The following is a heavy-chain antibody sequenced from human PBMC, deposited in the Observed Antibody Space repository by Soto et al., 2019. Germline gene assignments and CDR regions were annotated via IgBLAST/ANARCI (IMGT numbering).Heavy chain of an antibody. CDR1: GFSLSTSGVG. V-gene: IGHV2-5*01. CDR3: ARFNWVYYFDY. Sequence: SGPTLVKPTQTLTLTCTFSGFSLSTSGVGVGWIRQPPGKALEWLALIYWNDDKRYSPSLKSRLTITKDTSKNQVVLTMTNMDPVDTATYYCARFNWVYYFDYWGQGTLVTVSS. CDR2: IYWNDDK. J-gene: IGHJ4*02. D-gene: IGHD7-27*01.